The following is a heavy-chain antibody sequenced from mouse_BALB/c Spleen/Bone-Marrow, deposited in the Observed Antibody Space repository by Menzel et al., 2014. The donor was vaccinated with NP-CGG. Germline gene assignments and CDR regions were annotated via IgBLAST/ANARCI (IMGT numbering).Heavy chain of an antibody. CDR1: GYSITSGYY. J-gene: IGHJ3*01. V-gene: IGHV3-6*02. D-gene: IGHD2-2*01. Sequence: EVQLVESGPGLVKPSQSLSLTCSVTGYSITSGYYWNWIRQSPGNKLEWMGYISYDGSNNYNPSLKNRISITRDTSKNQFFLKLNSVTTEDTATYYCARGGYDGRGFAYWGQGTLVTVSA. CDR3: ARGGYDGRGFAY. CDR2: ISYDGSN.